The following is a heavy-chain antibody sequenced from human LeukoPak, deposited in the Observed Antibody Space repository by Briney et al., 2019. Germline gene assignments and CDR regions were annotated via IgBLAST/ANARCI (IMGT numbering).Heavy chain of an antibody. D-gene: IGHD6-6*01. CDR2: ISYDGSNK. CDR1: GFTFSSYG. Sequence: GGSLRLSCVASGFTFSSYGMHWVRQAPGKGLEWVAVISYDGSNKYYADSVKGRFTISRDNSKNTLYLQMNSLRAEDTAVYYCAKGVAIAARRGPPQHWGQGTLVTVSS. V-gene: IGHV3-30*18. CDR3: AKGVAIAARRGPPQH. J-gene: IGHJ1*01.